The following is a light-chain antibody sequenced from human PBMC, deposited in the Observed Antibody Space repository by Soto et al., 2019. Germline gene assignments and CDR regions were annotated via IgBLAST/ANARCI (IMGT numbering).Light chain of an antibody. CDR2: DAS. V-gene: IGKV3-11*01. J-gene: IGKJ5*01. CDR3: QQRSTWPPIT. CDR1: QSVSSY. Sequence: EIVLTQSPATLSVSPGERATLSCRAGQSVSSYLASYQQKPGQAPRLLIYDASNRATGIPARFSGSGSGTDFTLTISGLEPEDFAVYYCQQRSTWPPITFGQGTRLEIK.